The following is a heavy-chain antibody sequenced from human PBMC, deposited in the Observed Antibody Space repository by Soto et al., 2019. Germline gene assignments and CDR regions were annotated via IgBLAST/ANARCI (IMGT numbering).Heavy chain of an antibody. CDR2: INAGNGKT. D-gene: IGHD6-13*01. CDR1: GYTFTSYA. V-gene: IGHV1-3*01. CDR3: ARVIAAAVDFDY. Sequence: ASVKVSCKASGYTFTSYAMHWVRQAPGQRLEWMGWINAGNGKTKYSQKFQGRVTITKDTSTSTAYMELRSLRSDDTAVYYCARVIAAAVDFDYWGQGTLVTVSS. J-gene: IGHJ4*02.